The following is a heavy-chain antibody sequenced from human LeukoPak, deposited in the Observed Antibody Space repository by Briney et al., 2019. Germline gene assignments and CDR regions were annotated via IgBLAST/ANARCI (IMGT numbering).Heavy chain of an antibody. J-gene: IGHJ4*02. CDR2: INTDGIST. CDR3: ARDLPSRSIAALNY. D-gene: IGHD6-6*01. CDR1: GFTVSSKY. V-gene: IGHV3-74*01. Sequence: QPGGSLRLACAASGFTVSSKYLTWVRQAPGKGLVWVSRINTDGISTAYADSVEGRFTISRDNAKNTLYLQMNSLRAEDTAVYYCARDLPSRSIAALNYWGQGTLVTVSS.